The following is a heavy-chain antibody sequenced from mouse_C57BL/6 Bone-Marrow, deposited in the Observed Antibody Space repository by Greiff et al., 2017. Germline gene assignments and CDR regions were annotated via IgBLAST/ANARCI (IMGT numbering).Heavy chain of an antibody. Sequence: QVQLQQPGAELVKPWASVKLSCTASGSTFTSYWMQWVKQRPGQGLEWIGEIDPSDSYTNYNQTFKGKATLTVDTSSSKAYMELSSLTSEDSAVYYGAREGYDYDGFAYWGQGTLVTVSA. CDR2: IDPSDSYT. J-gene: IGHJ3*01. D-gene: IGHD2-4*01. CDR1: GSTFTSYW. V-gene: IGHV1-50*01. CDR3: AREGYDYDGFAY.